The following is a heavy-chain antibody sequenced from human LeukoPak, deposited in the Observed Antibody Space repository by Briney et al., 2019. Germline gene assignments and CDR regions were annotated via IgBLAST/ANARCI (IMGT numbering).Heavy chain of an antibody. D-gene: IGHD3-3*01. CDR3: ARRPYYDFWIAWFDP. CDR1: GGSISSCSYY. CDR2: IYYSGST. J-gene: IGHJ5*02. Sequence: SETLSLTCTVSGGSISSCSYYWGWIRQPPGKGLEWIGSIYYSGSTYYNPSLKSRVTISVDTSKNQFSLKLSSVTAADTAVYYCARRPYYDFWIAWFDPWGQGTLVAVSS. V-gene: IGHV4-39*01.